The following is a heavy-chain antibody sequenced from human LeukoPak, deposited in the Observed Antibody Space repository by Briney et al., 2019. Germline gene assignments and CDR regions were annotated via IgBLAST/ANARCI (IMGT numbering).Heavy chain of an antibody. V-gene: IGHV3-74*01. CDR1: GFTFSSYW. Sequence: GGSLRLSCAASGFTFSSYWMSWVRQAPGKGLMWVSQINSDGSATSCADPVKGRCTISRDNAKNMLYLEMNSLRVEDTAVYFCTRGHGLDVWGQGTTVTVSS. J-gene: IGHJ6*02. CDR2: INSDGSAT. CDR3: TRGHGLDV.